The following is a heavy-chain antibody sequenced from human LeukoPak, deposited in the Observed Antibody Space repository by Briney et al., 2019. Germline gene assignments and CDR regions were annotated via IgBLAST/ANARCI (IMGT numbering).Heavy chain of an antibody. CDR1: GFTFSSYG. CDR2: ISYGGSNK. D-gene: IGHD3-22*01. J-gene: IGHJ4*02. CDR3: AKDFPYDSSGYPGVIDY. V-gene: IGHV3-30*18. Sequence: GRSLRLSCAASGFTFSSYGVHWVRQAPGKGLEWVAVISYGGSNKYYADSVKGRFTISRDNSKNTLYLQMNSLRAEDTAVYYCAKDFPYDSSGYPGVIDYWGQGTLVTVSS.